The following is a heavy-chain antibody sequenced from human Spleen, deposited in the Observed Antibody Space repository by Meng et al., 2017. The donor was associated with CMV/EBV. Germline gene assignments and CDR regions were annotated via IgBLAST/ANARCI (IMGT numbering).Heavy chain of an antibody. J-gene: IGHJ5*02. CDR1: GYSISSGYY. V-gene: IGHV4-38-2*02. CDR3: AREHYDFWSAYYAGTGWFDP. D-gene: IGHD3-3*01. Sequence: GSLRLSCTVSGYSISSGYYWGWIRQPPGKGLECIGSIYHSGSTFYNPSLKSRVTISVDTSKNQFSLKLSSVTAADTAVYYCAREHYDFWSAYYAGTGWFDPWGQGTRVTVSS. CDR2: IYHSGST.